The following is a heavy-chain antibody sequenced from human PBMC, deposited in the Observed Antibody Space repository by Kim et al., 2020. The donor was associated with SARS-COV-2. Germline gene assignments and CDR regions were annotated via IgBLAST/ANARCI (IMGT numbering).Heavy chain of an antibody. CDR2: ISRNGGSI. Sequence: GGSLRLSCAASGFTFDDYAMHWVRQAPGKGLEWVSAISRNGGSICYADSVKGRFTISRDNAKNSLYLQMNSLRAEDTALYYCAKGKGLLLYYYGMDVWGQGTTVTVSS. CDR3: AKGKGLLLYYYGMDV. D-gene: IGHD1-26*01. J-gene: IGHJ6*02. CDR1: GFTFDDYA. V-gene: IGHV3-9*01.